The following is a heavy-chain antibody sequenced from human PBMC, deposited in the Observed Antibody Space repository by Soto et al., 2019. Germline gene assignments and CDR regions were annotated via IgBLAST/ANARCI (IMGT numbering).Heavy chain of an antibody. J-gene: IGHJ5*02. CDR2: INPNSGDT. V-gene: IGHV1-2*02. D-gene: IGHD5-18*01. Sequence: QVQLVQSGAEVKKPGASVKVSCKTSGYTFNDFYIHWVREAPGQGREWLGWINPNSGDTHYGQHFQGRVTLIADTSINTTDMEQSSLAPGDTGMYDWARDLRGYSNWFHPWGKGTLVAVSS. CDR3: ARDLRGYSNWFHP. CDR1: GYTFNDFY.